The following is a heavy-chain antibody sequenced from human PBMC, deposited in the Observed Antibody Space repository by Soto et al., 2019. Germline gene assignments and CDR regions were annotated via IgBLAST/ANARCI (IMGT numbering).Heavy chain of an antibody. D-gene: IGHD2-15*01. Sequence: EVQLVESGGGLVQPGGSLRLSCAASGFTFSNYWMSWVRQAPGKGLEWVANIKQDGSAKYYVDSVKGRFTISRDNAKNSLDLQMDSLRAGDTAVYWCVSGGGSFDFWGQGTQVTVSS. V-gene: IGHV3-7*01. CDR3: VSGGGSFDF. J-gene: IGHJ4*02. CDR1: GFTFSNYW. CDR2: IKQDGSAK.